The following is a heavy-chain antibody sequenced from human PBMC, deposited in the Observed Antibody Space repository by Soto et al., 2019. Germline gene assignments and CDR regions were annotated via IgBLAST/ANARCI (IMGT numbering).Heavy chain of an antibody. D-gene: IGHD2-21*02. CDR2: LGVSDDR. CDR3: ARDDVSMVTTFLDY. Sequence: PGGSLRLSCAASGFTLSLYTISWVRQAPGKGLEWVSSLGVSDDRFYADSVKGRFTISRDNAKNTLYLEMHGLRGEDTALYYCARDDVSMVTTFLDYWGLGTLVTVSS. CDR1: GFTLSLYT. J-gene: IGHJ4*02. V-gene: IGHV3-21*06.